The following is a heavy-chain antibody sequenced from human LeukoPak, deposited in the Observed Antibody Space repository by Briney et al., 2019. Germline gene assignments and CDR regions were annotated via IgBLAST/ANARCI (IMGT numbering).Heavy chain of an antibody. D-gene: IGHD2-2*01. CDR3: ARGVPRDY. CDR2: IYSGGST. J-gene: IGHJ4*02. Sequence: QPGRSLRLSCAASGFTVSSNYMSWVRQAPGKGLEWVSVIYSGGSTYYADSVKGRLTISRDNSKNPLYLQMNSLRAEDTAVYYCARGVPRDYWGQGALVTVSS. V-gene: IGHV3-53*01. CDR1: GFTVSSNY.